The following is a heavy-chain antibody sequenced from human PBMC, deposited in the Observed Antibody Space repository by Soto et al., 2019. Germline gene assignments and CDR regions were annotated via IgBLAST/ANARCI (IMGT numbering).Heavy chain of an antibody. D-gene: IGHD3-3*01. CDR2: INHSGST. J-gene: IGHJ6*02. V-gene: IGHV4-34*01. CDR3: ARARYWSGYYLYYYYGMDV. Sequence: PSEPLSLTCAVYGGSFSGYYWSWIRQPPGKGLEWIGEINHSGSTNYNPSLKSRVTISVDTSKNQFSLKLSSVTAADTAVYYCARARYWSGYYLYYYYGMDVWGQGTTVTVSS. CDR1: GGSFSGYY.